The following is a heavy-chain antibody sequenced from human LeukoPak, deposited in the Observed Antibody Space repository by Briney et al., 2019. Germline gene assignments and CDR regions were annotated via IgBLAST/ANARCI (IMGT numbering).Heavy chain of an antibody. V-gene: IGHV3-48*03. J-gene: IGHJ6*02. CDR3: ARRLGSDYGLDV. CDR2: ISFDGSTI. D-gene: IGHD1-26*01. Sequence: GGSLRLSCAASGFSFSSYEMQWVRHAPGKGLEWVSYISFDGSTIYYADSVKGRFTISRDNAKNSQFLQMNSLRAEDTAVYYCARRLGSDYGLDVWGQGTTVTVSS. CDR1: GFSFSSYE.